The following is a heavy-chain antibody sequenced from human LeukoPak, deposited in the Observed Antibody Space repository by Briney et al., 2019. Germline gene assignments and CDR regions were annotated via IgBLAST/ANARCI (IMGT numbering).Heavy chain of an antibody. J-gene: IGHJ4*02. V-gene: IGHV3-33*08. D-gene: IGHD3-16*02. CDR1: GVTLSPYG. Sequence: GGSLRLSCAASGVTLSPYGMHWVRQAPGKGLEWVAVIWYDGTNKYYTDSVKGRFTISRDNSKNTLYLEMSSLRAEDTALYYCARDRASRYFDYWGQGALVTVSS. CDR2: IWYDGTNK. CDR3: ARDRASRYFDY.